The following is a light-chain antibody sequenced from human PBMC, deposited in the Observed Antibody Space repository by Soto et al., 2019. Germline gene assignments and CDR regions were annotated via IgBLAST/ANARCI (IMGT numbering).Light chain of an antibody. J-gene: IGLJ3*02. V-gene: IGLV2-14*01. CDR3: SSYTTSTIWV. CDR2: EVS. Sequence: QSALTQPASVSGSPGQSITISCTGTSSDVGGYKYVSWYQQHPGKAPKLMIYEVSNRPSGVSNRFSGSKSGSTASLTISGLQAEDEADYYCSSYTTSTIWVFGGGTQLTVL. CDR1: SSDVGGYKY.